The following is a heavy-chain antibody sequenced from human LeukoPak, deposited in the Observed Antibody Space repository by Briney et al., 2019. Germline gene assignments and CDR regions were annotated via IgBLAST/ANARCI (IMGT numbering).Heavy chain of an antibody. V-gene: IGHV3-48*04. D-gene: IGHD6-19*01. Sequence: GGSLRLSCAASGFTFSNYGMHWVRQAPGKGLEWVSYISSSGSTIYYADSVKGRFTISRDNAKNSLYLQMNSLRAEDTAVYYCARDSSGWSLFDYWGQGTLVTVSS. CDR3: ARDSSGWSLFDY. J-gene: IGHJ4*02. CDR2: ISSSGSTI. CDR1: GFTFSNYG.